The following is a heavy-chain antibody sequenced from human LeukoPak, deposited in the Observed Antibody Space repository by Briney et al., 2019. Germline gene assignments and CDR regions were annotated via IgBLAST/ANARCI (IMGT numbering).Heavy chain of an antibody. D-gene: IGHD2-2*01. V-gene: IGHV4-59*08. J-gene: IGHJ6*03. CDR1: GASISRNY. CDR2: INYIGSS. Sequence: PSETLSLTCTVSGASISRNYWSWIGQPPGKGLEWIGYINYIGSSHYNPSLKSRVTISVDTSKNQFSLKVSSVTAADTAVYYCASGSSDYYYYCYMDVWGKGTTVTVSS. CDR3: ASGSSDYYYYCYMDV.